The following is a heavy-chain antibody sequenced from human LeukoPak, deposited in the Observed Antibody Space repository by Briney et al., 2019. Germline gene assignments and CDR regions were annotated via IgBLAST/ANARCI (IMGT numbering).Heavy chain of an antibody. D-gene: IGHD3-3*01. Sequence: GGSLRLSCAASGFTFSDHYMDWVRQAPGKGLEWVGRTRNKANSYTTEYAASVKGRFTISRDDSKNSLYLQMNSLRAEDTAVYYCARDFLYDFWSGGGRNYYYYYYMDVWGKGTTVTVSS. J-gene: IGHJ6*03. CDR3: ARDFLYDFWSGGGRNYYYYYYMDV. CDR2: TRNKANSYTT. V-gene: IGHV3-72*01. CDR1: GFTFSDHY.